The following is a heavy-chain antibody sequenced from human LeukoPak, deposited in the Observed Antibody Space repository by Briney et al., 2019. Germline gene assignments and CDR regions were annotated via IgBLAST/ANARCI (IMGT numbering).Heavy chain of an antibody. V-gene: IGHV3-9*01. D-gene: IGHD4-17*01. CDR2: ISWSSRSI. Sequence: GRSLRLSCAASGFTFEDYAMHWVRQAPGKGLEWVSGISWSSRSIVYADSVKGRFTISRDNARNSLYLQMNSLGAEDTALYYCAKEKTSVTTLWNAFDIWGQGTMVTVSS. CDR1: GFTFEDYA. CDR3: AKEKTSVTTLWNAFDI. J-gene: IGHJ3*02.